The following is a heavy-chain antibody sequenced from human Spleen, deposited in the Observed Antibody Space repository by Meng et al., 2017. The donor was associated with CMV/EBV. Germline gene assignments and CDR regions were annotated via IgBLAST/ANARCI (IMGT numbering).Heavy chain of an antibody. CDR1: GYSFTSYW. J-gene: IGHJ4*02. Sequence: KVSCKGSGYSFTSYWIGWVRQMPGRGLEWMGVIFPADSDTRYSPSLQGQVTFSADTSLSTAYLQWTSLKASDTAMYYCARAGSGRYTGAFPLDYWAQGTLVTVSS. V-gene: IGHV5-51*01. CDR3: ARAGSGRYTGAFPLDY. CDR2: IFPADSDT. D-gene: IGHD3-16*02.